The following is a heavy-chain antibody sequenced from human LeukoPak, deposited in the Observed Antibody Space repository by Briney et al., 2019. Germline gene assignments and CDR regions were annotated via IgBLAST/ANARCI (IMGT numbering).Heavy chain of an antibody. CDR2: ISGSGGST. V-gene: IGHV3-23*01. J-gene: IGHJ3*02. D-gene: IGHD3-10*01. CDR3: AKDRSYGSGSYWFWSDAFDI. Sequence: GGSLRLSCAASGFTFSSYAMSWVRQAPGKGLEWVSAISGSGGSTYYAASVKGRFTISRDNSKNTLYLQMNSLRAEDTAVYYCAKDRSYGSGSYWFWSDAFDIWGQGTMVTVSS. CDR1: GFTFSSYA.